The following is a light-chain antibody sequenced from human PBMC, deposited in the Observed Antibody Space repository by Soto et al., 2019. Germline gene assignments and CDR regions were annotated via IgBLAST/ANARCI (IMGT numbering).Light chain of an antibody. J-gene: IGLJ2*01. CDR2: DVS. Sequence: QSVLSQPASVSGSPGQSITIPCTGTSSDIGAYNYVSWYQQDPGKAPKLLIFDVSNRPSGVSNRFSGSKSGNTASLTISGLQTDDETDYLCSSYTSTNHVVYGGG. V-gene: IGLV2-14*01. CDR1: SSDIGAYNY. CDR3: SSYTSTNHVV.